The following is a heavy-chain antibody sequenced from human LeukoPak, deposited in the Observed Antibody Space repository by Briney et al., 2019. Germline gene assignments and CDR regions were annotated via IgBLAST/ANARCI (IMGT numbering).Heavy chain of an antibody. CDR2: INHSGST. J-gene: IGHJ4*02. V-gene: IGHV4-34*01. Sequence: PSETLSLTCAVYGGSFSGYYWSWIRQPPGKGLEWIGEINHSGSTNYNPSLKSRYTISVDTSKNQFSLKLSSVTAADTAVYYCARNTREGYDATVFDDWGQGTLVTVSS. CDR3: ARNTREGYDATVFDD. CDR1: GGSFSGYY. D-gene: IGHD5-24*01.